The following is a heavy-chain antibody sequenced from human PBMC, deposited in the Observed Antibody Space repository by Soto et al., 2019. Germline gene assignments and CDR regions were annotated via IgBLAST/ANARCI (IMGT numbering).Heavy chain of an antibody. CDR2: ISYDGSNK. Sequence: GGSLRLSCVVSGLTFNNYSMTWVRQAPGKGLEWVAVISYDGSNKYYADSVKGRFTISRDNSKNTLYLQMNSLRAEDTAVDYCAKDITPMWAGTAYYYGMDVWGQGTTVTVSS. J-gene: IGHJ6*02. CDR3: AKDITPMWAGTAYYYGMDV. CDR1: GLTFNNYS. V-gene: IGHV3-30*18. D-gene: IGHD1-7*01.